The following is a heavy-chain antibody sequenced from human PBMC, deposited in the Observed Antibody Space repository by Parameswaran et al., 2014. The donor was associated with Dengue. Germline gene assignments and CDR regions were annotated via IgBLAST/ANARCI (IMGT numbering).Heavy chain of an antibody. CDR2: INPSGGST. Sequence: VRQAPGQGLEWMGMINPSGGSTVYAQKFKGRVAMTRETSTITVYMELSSLRSEDTAVYYCARADHGDYSIDYWGQGTLVTVSS. CDR3: ARADHGDYSIDY. D-gene: IGHD4-17*01. V-gene: IGHV1-46*01. J-gene: IGHJ4*02.